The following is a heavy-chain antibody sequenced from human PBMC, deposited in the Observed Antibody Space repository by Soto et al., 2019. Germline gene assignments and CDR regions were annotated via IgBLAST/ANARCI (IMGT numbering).Heavy chain of an antibody. D-gene: IGHD1-26*01. J-gene: IGHJ5*02. CDR3: AREREGGLNWFDP. Sequence: QVQLVQSGAEVKKPGSSVKVSCKASGGTFSSYTISWVRQAPGQGLEWMGRIIPILGIANYAQKFQGRVTITADKSTSTAYMELSSLRSEDTAVYYCAREREGGLNWFDPWGQGTLVTVSS. V-gene: IGHV1-69*08. CDR1: GGTFSSYT. CDR2: IIPILGIA.